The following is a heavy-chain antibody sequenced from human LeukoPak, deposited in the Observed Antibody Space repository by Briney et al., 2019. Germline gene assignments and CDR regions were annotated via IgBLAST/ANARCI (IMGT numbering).Heavy chain of an antibody. D-gene: IGHD2-2*02. CDR3: ARQGGGYCSSTRCYSAFDI. CDR2: IYHSGGT. Sequence: SETLSLTCTVSGYSISSGYYCDWIRQPPGKGLEWIANIYHSGGTYYNPSLKSRVTISVDTSKNQFSLKLSSVTAADTAVYYCARQGGGYCSSTRCYSAFDIGGQGTMVTVSS. CDR1: GYSISSGYY. V-gene: IGHV4-38-2*02. J-gene: IGHJ3*02.